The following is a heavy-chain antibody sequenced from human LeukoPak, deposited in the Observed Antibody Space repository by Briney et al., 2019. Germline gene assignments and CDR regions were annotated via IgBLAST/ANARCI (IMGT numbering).Heavy chain of an antibody. CDR1: GFTFSSYS. CDR3: ARGEVVPAAIPVY. CDR2: ISSSSSTI. J-gene: IGHJ4*02. V-gene: IGHV3-48*04. Sequence: GGSLRLSCAASGFTFSSYSMNWVRPAPGKGLEGVSYISSSSSTIYYADSVKGRFTISRDNAKNSLYLQMNSLRAEDTAVYYCARGEVVPAAIPVYWGQGTLVTVSS. D-gene: IGHD2-2*01.